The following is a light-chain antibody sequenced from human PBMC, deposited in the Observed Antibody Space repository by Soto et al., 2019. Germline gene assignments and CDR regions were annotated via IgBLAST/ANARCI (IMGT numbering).Light chain of an antibody. CDR1: RTVSASY. CDR3: QLYDVSSPRIT. V-gene: IGKV3-20*01. Sequence: EIVLTQSPGTLSLSPGEKATLSCRSSRTVSASYLAWYQQKPGQAPRPLIYGATNTIIGIPDRFSGSVSGTDFTLTISRLEPEDFAVYYCQLYDVSSPRITVGQVTRLEIK. CDR2: GAT. J-gene: IGKJ5*01.